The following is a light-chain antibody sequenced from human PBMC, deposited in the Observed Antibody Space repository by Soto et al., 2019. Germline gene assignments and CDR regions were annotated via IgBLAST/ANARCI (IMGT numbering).Light chain of an antibody. J-gene: IGKJ1*01. V-gene: IGKV3-15*01. CDR2: GAS. CDR3: QQYNNWPRT. CDR1: QGVSNN. Sequence: EIVMTQSPATLSVSPGERATLSCRASQGVSNNLAWYRQKPGQAPRLLLYGASTRATGIPARFSGSGSGTEFTLTISSLQSEDFAVYYCQQYNNWPRTFGQGTKVEIK.